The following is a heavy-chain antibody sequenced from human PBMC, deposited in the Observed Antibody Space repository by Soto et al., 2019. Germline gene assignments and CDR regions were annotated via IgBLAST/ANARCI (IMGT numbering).Heavy chain of an antibody. CDR3: ARGRRVLMVYAIRVDTAMVRRYYFYY. Sequence: SETLSLTCTVSGGSISSSSYYWGWIRQPPGKGLEWIGSIYYSGSTYYNPSLKSRVTISVDTSKNQFSLKLSSVTAADTAVYYCARGRRVLMVYAIRVDTAMVRRYYFYYWGQGTLVTVSS. V-gene: IGHV4-39*01. CDR1: GGSISSSSYY. D-gene: IGHD2-8*01. J-gene: IGHJ4*02. CDR2: IYYSGST.